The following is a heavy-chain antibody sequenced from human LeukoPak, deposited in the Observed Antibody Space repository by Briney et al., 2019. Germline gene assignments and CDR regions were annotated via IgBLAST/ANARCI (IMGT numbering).Heavy chain of an antibody. CDR2: IKQDGSEA. Sequence: GGSLRLSCAASGFTFSSYWMTWVRQAPGKGLEWVANIKQDGSEAYYVDSVKGRFTVSRDNAKNSLYLQLNSLGAEDTAVYYCATRYCTIPACRASSYHCMDNWGKRTTVTVSS. D-gene: IGHD2-8*01. CDR1: GFTFSSYW. CDR3: ATRYCTIPACRASSYHCMDN. V-gene: IGHV3-7*01. J-gene: IGHJ6*03.